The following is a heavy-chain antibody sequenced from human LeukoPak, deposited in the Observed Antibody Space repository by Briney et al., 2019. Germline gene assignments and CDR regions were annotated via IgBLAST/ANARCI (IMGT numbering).Heavy chain of an antibody. V-gene: IGHV4-59*01. CDR2: IYYSGST. CDR3: ARDKNPDY. CDR1: GGSISSYS. J-gene: IGHJ4*02. Sequence: PSETLSLTCTVSGGSISSYSWSWIRQPPGKGLEWIGYIYYSGSTNYNPSLMSRVTISIDTSKNQFSLKLSSVTAADTAVYYCARDKNPDYWGQGTLVTVSS.